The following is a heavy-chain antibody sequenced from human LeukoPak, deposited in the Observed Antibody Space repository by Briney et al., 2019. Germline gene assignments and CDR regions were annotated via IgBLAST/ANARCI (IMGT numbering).Heavy chain of an antibody. CDR3: ARQGYCTSTTCYYYYGMAV. CDR1: GGSISNYY. D-gene: IGHD2-2*01. CDR2: IYHSGST. V-gene: IGHV4-59*08. Sequence: SETLSLTCTVSGGSISNYYWNWIRQPPGKGLEWIGYIYHSGSTYYSPSLKSRVTISVDTSKNQFSLKLSSVTAADTAVYYCARQGYCTSTTCYYYYGMAVWGQGTTVTVSS. J-gene: IGHJ6*02.